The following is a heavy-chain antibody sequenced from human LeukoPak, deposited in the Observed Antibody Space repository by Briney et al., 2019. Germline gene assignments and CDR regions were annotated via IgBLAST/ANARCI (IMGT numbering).Heavy chain of an antibody. J-gene: IGHJ4*02. CDR2: ISGSGGST. CDR3: AKAPPSYYPLINYTDY. D-gene: IGHD3-22*01. CDR1: GFTFSVYY. V-gene: IGHV3-23*01. Sequence: GGSQRLSCAASGFTFSVYYMSWARQARGEGLEWVSAISGSGGSTYYADSVEGRFTISRDNSKNTLYLQINSLRAEHTAVYYYAKAPPSYYPLINYTDYWGQGTLVTVPS.